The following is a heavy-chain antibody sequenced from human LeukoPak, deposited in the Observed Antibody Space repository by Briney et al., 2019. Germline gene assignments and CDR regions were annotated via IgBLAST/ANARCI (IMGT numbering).Heavy chain of an antibody. CDR1: GFTFSSYW. D-gene: IGHD2-21*01. V-gene: IGHV3-74*01. J-gene: IGHJ4*02. Sequence: GSLRLSCAASGFTFSSYWMHWVRQAAGEGLVWVSRINSDGSSTSYADSVKGRFTISRDNAKNTLYLQMNSLRAEDTAVYYCARSFGDCYTHYWGQGTLVTVSS. CDR3: ARSFGDCYTHY. CDR2: INSDGSST.